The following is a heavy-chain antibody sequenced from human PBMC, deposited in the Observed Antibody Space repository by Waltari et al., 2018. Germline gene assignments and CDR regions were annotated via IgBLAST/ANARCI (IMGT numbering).Heavy chain of an antibody. CDR3: AIQISGVVF. V-gene: IGHV3-74*01. CDR2: INADGRAT. J-gene: IGHJ4*02. CDR1: GFTFSAYR. Sequence: EVQLVESGGGLVQPGGSLRLSCAASGFTFSAYRMHWVRQAPGKGLVWVSLINADGRATLYADSVKGRFTMSRDNAKDTLYLQMNSLRGEDTAVYYCAIQISGVVFWGQGTRVTVSS. D-gene: IGHD3-3*01.